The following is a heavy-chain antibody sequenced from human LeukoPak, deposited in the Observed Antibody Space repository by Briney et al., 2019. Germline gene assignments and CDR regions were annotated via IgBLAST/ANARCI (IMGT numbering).Heavy chain of an antibody. D-gene: IGHD2-21*01. V-gene: IGHV3-7*01. CDR3: ARGRACGD. CDR1: GFTFSIYW. Sequence: GGSLTLSCAASGFTFSIYWMSWVRQAPGEGLEWVANIKQDGSEKYYVDSVKGRFTLSRDNAKNSLYLQMNSLRAEDTAVYYCARGRACGDWGQGTLVTVSS. CDR2: IKQDGSEK. J-gene: IGHJ4*02.